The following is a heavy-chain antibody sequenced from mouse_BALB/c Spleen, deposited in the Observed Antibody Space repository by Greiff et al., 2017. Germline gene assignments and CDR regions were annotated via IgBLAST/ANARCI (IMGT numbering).Heavy chain of an antibody. V-gene: IGHV2-9*02. CDR2: IWAGGST. D-gene: IGHD4-1*01. J-gene: IGHJ1*01. CDR1: GFSLTSYG. Sequence: VKVVESGPGLVAPSQSLSITCTVSGFSLTSYGVHWVRQPPGKGLEWLGVIWAGGSTNYNSALMSRLSISKDNSKSQVFLKMNSLQTDDTAMYYCATKLGRRYFDVWGAGTTVTVSS. CDR3: ATKLGRRYFDV.